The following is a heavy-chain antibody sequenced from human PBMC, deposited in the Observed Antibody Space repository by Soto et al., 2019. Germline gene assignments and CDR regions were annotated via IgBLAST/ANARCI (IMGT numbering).Heavy chain of an antibody. CDR3: AKGLRITIFGVVIEDDAFDI. CDR2: ISGSGGST. CDR1: GFTFSSYA. D-gene: IGHD3-3*01. J-gene: IGHJ3*02. V-gene: IGHV3-23*01. Sequence: GGSLRLSCAASGFTFSSYAMSWVRQAPGKGLEWVSAISGSGGSTYYADSVKGRFTISRDNSKNTLYLQMNSLRAEDTAVYYCAKGLRITIFGVVIEDDAFDIWGQGTMVTVSS.